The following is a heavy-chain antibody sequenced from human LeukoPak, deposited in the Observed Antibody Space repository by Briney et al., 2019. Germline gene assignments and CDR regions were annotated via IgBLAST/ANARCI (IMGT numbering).Heavy chain of an antibody. CDR2: IGSSSSYT. J-gene: IGHJ4*02. Sequence: GGSLRLSCAASGFTFSDYYMSWIRQAPGKGLEWVSYIGSSSSYTNYADSVKGRFTISRDNAKNSLYLQMNSLRAEDTAVYYCAKDKGGDCIDYWGQGTLVTVSS. D-gene: IGHD2-21*02. CDR1: GFTFSDYY. CDR3: AKDKGGDCIDY. V-gene: IGHV3-11*06.